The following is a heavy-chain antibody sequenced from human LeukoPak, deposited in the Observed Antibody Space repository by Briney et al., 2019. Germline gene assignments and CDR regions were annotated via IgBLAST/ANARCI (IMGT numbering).Heavy chain of an antibody. J-gene: IGHJ3*02. CDR3: AGYSSGWFGAFHI. CDR1: GFTFSDYY. D-gene: IGHD6-19*01. CDR2: ISSSGGTI. Sequence: GGSLRLSCAASGFTFSDYYMNWIRQAPGKGLEWISYISSSGGTIYYADSVEGRFTIFRDNAKNSLYLQMNSLRAEDTAVYYCAGYSSGWFGAFHIWGQGTMVTVSS. V-gene: IGHV3-11*04.